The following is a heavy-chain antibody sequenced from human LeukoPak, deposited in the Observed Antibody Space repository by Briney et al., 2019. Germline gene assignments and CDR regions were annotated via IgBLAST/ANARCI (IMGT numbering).Heavy chain of an antibody. CDR2: VYYTGST. D-gene: IGHD3-22*01. J-gene: IGHJ3*02. CDR1: GGSISSYY. Sequence: SETLSLTCTVSGGSISSYYWSWVRQPPGKGLEWIGFVYYTGSTNYSPSLKSRVTISLDTSRNQFSLKLNSVTAADTAVYYCAKSNGYGLIDIWGQGTMVTVSS. CDR3: AKSNGYGLIDI. V-gene: IGHV4-59*12.